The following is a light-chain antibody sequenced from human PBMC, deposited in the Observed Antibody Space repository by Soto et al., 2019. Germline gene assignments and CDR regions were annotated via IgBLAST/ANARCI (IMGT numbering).Light chain of an antibody. J-gene: IGKJ2*01. CDR1: QNVNNK. Sequence: EIVMTQSPATLSVSPGERATLSCRASQNVNNKLAWYQQKPGQAPRLLIYDASTRATGVPARFSGSGSGADFALTISSLQSEDFAIYYCQQYNNWPPLYTFGQGTKLEI. CDR2: DAS. V-gene: IGKV3D-15*01. CDR3: QQYNNWPPLYT.